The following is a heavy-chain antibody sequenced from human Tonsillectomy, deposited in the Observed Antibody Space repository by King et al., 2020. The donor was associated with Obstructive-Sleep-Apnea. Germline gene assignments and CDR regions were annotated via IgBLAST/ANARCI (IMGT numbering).Heavy chain of an antibody. CDR1: GYSFTTYW. D-gene: IGHD6-6*01. Sequence: VQLVESGAEVRKPGESLKISCKGSGYSFTTYWIAWVRQMPGKGLEWMGIIYPGDSDTRYSPSFQGQVTISADKSITTAYLQWSSLKASDTAMYYCARRRGAALEWFDPWGQGTLVTVSS. V-gene: IGHV5-51*01. J-gene: IGHJ5*02. CDR3: ARRRGAALEWFDP. CDR2: IYPGDSDT.